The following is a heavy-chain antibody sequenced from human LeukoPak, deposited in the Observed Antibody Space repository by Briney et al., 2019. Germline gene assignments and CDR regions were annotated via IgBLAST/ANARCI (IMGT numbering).Heavy chain of an antibody. CDR1: GDSISSSRSY. V-gene: IGHV4-39*07. Sequence: SETLSLTCTVSGDSISSSRSYWGWIRQPPGKGLEWIGSIYYSGSTYYNTSLKSRVTISVDTSKNQFSLKLSSVTAADTAVYYCARGGDSGSYYVKGWINWFDPWGQGTLVTVSS. J-gene: IGHJ5*02. CDR3: ARGGDSGSYYVKGWINWFDP. CDR2: IYYSGST. D-gene: IGHD1-26*01.